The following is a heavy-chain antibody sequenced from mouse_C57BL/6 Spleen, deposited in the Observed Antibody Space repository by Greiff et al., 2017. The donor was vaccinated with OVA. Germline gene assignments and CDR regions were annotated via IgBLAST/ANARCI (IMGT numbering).Heavy chain of an antibody. CDR2: ISDGGSYT. D-gene: IGHD1-1*01. CDR1: GFTFSSYA. Sequence: DVKLQESGGGLVKPGGSLKLSCAASGFTFSSYAMSWVRQTPEKRLEWVATISDGGSYTYYPDNVKGRFTISRDNAKNNLYLQMSHLKSEDTAMYYCARGDYGSSYFDYWGQGTTLTVSS. V-gene: IGHV5-4*03. J-gene: IGHJ2*01. CDR3: ARGDYGSSYFDY.